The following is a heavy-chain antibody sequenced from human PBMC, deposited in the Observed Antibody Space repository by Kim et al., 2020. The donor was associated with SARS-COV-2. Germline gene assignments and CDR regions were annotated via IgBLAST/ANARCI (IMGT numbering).Heavy chain of an antibody. CDR1: GFTVSSNY. D-gene: IGHD2-2*03. CDR2: IYSGGST. J-gene: IGHJ6*02. V-gene: IGHV3-53*01. Sequence: GGSLRLSCAASGFTVSSNYMSWVRQAPGKGLEWVSVIYSGGSTYYADSVKGRFTISRDNSKNTLYLQMNSLRAEDTAVYYCARDYGFPQVNYYYGMDVWGQGTTVTVSS. CDR3: ARDYGFPQVNYYYGMDV.